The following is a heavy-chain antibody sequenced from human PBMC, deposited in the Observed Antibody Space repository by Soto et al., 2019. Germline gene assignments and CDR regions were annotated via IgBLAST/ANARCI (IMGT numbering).Heavy chain of an antibody. D-gene: IGHD1-1*01. CDR3: VEGWNDF. CDR2: IKSTREGGTT. J-gene: IGHJ4*02. CDR1: GFMFSSAW. Sequence: HLVESGGDLVKPGGSLRLSCAASGFMFSSAWMSWVRQAPGKGLEWVGRIKSTREGGTTDYAPTVKGRFVISKDDSKNTLYLQMNSLKTDETAVYYCVEGWNDFWGQGTLVDVSS. V-gene: IGHV3-15*01.